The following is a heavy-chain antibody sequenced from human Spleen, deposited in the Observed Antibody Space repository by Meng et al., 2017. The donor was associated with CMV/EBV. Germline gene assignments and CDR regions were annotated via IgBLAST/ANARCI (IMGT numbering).Heavy chain of an antibody. CDR3: ARDRLSPFYDSGSGAHATTHGVDV. Sequence: GESLKISCAASGFTLRSYWIHWVRQIPGKGLVWVSRISGDGSSPTYADSVKGRFTISRDNTKNTVHLQMNSLRVEDTAIYYCARDRLSPFYDSGSGAHATTHGVDVWGQGTTVTVSS. CDR2: ISGDGSSP. D-gene: IGHD3-3*01. J-gene: IGHJ6*02. CDR1: GFTLRSYW. V-gene: IGHV3-74*03.